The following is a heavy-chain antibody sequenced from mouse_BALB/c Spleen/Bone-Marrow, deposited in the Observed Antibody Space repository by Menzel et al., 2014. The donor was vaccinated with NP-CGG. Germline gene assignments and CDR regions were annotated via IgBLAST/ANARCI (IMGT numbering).Heavy chain of an antibody. J-gene: IGHJ3*01. CDR2: ISYSGST. V-gene: IGHV3-2*02. CDR1: GYSITSDYA. Sequence: EVQLQQSGPGLVKPSQSLSLTCTVTGYSITSDYAWNWIRQFPGNKLEWMGYISYSGSTSYNPSLKSRISITRDTSKNRFFLQLNSVTTEDTATYYCGRQFAFWGQGTLVSVSA. CDR3: GRQFAF.